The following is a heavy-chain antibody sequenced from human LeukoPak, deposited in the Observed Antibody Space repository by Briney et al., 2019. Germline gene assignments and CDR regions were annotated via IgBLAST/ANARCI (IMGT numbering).Heavy chain of an antibody. CDR1: GGSISSGGYY. J-gene: IGHJ4*02. CDR3: ARVSAAGIYFDY. D-gene: IGHD6-13*01. CDR2: IYYSGST. Sequence: SQTLSLTCTVSGGSISSGGYYWRWIRQHPGKGLEWIGYIYYSGSTYYDPSLKSRVTISVDTSKNQFSLKLSSVTAADTAVYYCARVSAAGIYFDYWGQGTLVTVSS. V-gene: IGHV4-31*03.